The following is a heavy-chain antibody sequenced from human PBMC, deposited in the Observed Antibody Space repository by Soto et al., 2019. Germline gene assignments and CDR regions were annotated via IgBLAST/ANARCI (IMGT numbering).Heavy chain of an antibody. CDR2: IFHSGST. D-gene: IGHD1-26*01. J-gene: IGHJ4*02. Sequence: QVQLQESGPGLVKPSGTLSLTCAVFGGSISNSNWWTWVRQPPGKGLDWIGEIFHSGSTNYNSSLMGRVTISVDKANNQFSLKLSSVTAEDTAVYYCAHRPIVGAAIWGQGTLVTVPS. CDR1: GGSISNSNW. V-gene: IGHV4-4*02. CDR3: AHRPIVGAAI.